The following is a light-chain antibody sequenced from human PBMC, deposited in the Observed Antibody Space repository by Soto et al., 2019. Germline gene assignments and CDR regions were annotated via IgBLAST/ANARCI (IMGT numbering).Light chain of an antibody. V-gene: IGKV3-20*01. CDR1: QSVDSNY. CDR3: QQYGSSGT. Sequence: EIVLTQSPGTLSLSPGEGATLSCRASQSVDSNYLAWYQQKPGQAPRLLTYGASNRATGIPDRFSGSGSGTDFTLTISRLEPEDFAVYYCQQYGSSGTFGQGTKVDIK. CDR2: GAS. J-gene: IGKJ1*01.